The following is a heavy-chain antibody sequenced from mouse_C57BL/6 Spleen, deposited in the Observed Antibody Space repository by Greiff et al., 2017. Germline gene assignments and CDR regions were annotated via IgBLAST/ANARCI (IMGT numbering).Heavy chain of an antibody. CDR2: IDPENGDT. J-gene: IGHJ2*01. CDR1: GFNIKDDY. D-gene: IGHD3-2*02. Sequence: VQLQQSGAELVRPGASVKLSCTASGFNIKDDYMHWVKQRPEQGLEWIGWIDPENGDTEYASKFQGKATITADKSSNTAYLQLSSLTSEDTAVYYCTTAKATGDYWGQGTTLTVSS. CDR3: TTAKATGDY. V-gene: IGHV14-4*01.